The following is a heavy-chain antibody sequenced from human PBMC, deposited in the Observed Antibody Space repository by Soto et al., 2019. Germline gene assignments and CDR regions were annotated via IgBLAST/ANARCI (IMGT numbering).Heavy chain of an antibody. CDR1: GGTFSSANYY. CDR2: AHYSGST. V-gene: IGHV4-61*01. Sequence: QVQLQESVPGLVKPSETLSLTCTGSGGTFSSANYYWSWIRQPPGKGLEWIGYAHYSGSTNYSASLKSRVTMSVDTSQNQFSLKLISVNDADTAVYYCVRHQGVTTYDYLGQGALVTVSS. CDR3: VRHQGVTTYDY. J-gene: IGHJ4*02. D-gene: IGHD1-1*01.